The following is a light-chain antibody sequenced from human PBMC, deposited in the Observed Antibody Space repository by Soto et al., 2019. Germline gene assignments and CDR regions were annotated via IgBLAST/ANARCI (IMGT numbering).Light chain of an antibody. Sequence: EIFLTQYPSTLSLSPXXXXXXXFRASQSVSSYLAWYQQKPGQAPRLLIYDASNRATGIPARFSGSGSGTDFTLTISSLEPEDFAVYYCQQRSNWPITFGQGTRLEIK. CDR3: QQRSNWPIT. CDR2: DAS. CDR1: QSVSSY. V-gene: IGKV3-11*01. J-gene: IGKJ5*01.